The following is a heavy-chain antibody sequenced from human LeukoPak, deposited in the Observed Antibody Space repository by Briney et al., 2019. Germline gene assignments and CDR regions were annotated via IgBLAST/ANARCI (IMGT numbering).Heavy chain of an antibody. V-gene: IGHV3-21*01. CDR1: GFTFSTYT. CDR3: ARREYYYDSSGYYYGPA. D-gene: IGHD3-22*01. J-gene: IGHJ3*01. CDR2: IPSSSSYI. Sequence: GGPLRLSCAASGFTFSTYTMNWVRQAPGKGLEWVSSIPSSSSYIYYADSVKARFAISRDNAKNSLYLQTNSLRAEDTAVYYCARREYYYDSSGYYYGPAWGQGTSVTVS.